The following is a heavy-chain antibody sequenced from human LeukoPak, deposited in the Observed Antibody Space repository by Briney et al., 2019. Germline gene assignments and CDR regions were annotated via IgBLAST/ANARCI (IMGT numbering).Heavy chain of an antibody. CDR3: ARERGRFLEWLTNWFDP. J-gene: IGHJ5*02. D-gene: IGHD3-3*01. V-gene: IGHV4-61*02. CDR2: IYTSGST. Sequence: SETLSLTCTVSGGSISSGSYYWSWIRQPAGKGLEWIGRIYTSGSTNYNPSLKSRVTISVDTSKNQFSLKLSSVTAADTAVYYCARERGRFLEWLTNWFDPWGQGTLVTVSS. CDR1: GGSISSGSYY.